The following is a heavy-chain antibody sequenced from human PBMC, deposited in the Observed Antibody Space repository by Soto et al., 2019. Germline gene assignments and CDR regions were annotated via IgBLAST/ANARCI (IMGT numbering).Heavy chain of an antibody. Sequence: PSETLSLTCSVSGGPISSIGYTWGGTRRPQGKGLEWIGSIYYSGSTYYNPSLKSRVTISVDTSKNQFSLKLSSVTAADTAVYYCARHNSGSYSEYYYYYMDVWGKGTTVTVSS. CDR1: GGPISSIGYT. D-gene: IGHD3-10*01. V-gene: IGHV4-39*01. CDR3: ARHNSGSYSEYYYYYMDV. CDR2: IYYSGST. J-gene: IGHJ6*03.